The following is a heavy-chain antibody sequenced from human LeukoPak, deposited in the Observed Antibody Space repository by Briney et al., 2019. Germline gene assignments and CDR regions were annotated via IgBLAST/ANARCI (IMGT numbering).Heavy chain of an antibody. CDR3: ARDEDSSGWQSFDY. CDR1: GFTFSSYW. V-gene: IGHV3-33*08. CDR2: IWYDGSNK. J-gene: IGHJ4*02. Sequence: GGSLRLSCAASGFTFSSYWMHWVRQAPGKGLEWVAVIWYDGSNKYYADSVKGRFTISRDNSKNTLYLQMNSLRAEDTAAYYCARDEDSSGWQSFDYWGQGTLVTVSS. D-gene: IGHD6-19*01.